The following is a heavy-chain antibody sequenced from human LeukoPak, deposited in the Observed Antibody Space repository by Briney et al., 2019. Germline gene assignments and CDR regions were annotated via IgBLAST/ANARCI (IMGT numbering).Heavy chain of an antibody. CDR2: MNPNSGNT. J-gene: IGHJ6*02. D-gene: IGHD3-16*01. CDR1: GYTFTSYD. CDR3: ARDKNWGNYYYGMDV. Sequence: ASVNVSCKASGYTFTSYDINWVRQATGQGLEWMGWMNPNSGNTNYAQKLQGRLTMTTDTSTSTGYMEVRSLRSDDTAVYYCARDKNWGNYYYGMDVWGQGTTVTVSS. V-gene: IGHV1-18*01.